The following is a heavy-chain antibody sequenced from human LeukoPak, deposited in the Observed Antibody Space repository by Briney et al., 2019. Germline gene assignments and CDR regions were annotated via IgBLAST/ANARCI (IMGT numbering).Heavy chain of an antibody. D-gene: IGHD3-3*01. V-gene: IGHV3-23*01. Sequence: AASLRPSCAASGFTFSSYAMSWVRQAQGKGMEWVSAFRGRGDSTYYADSVKGRFTISRDNSKNTLYLQMNSLRAEDTAVYYCAKEGTTIFVPGMAVWGQGTTVTVSS. CDR3: AKEGTTIFVPGMAV. J-gene: IGHJ6*02. CDR2: FRGRGDST. CDR1: GFTFSSYA.